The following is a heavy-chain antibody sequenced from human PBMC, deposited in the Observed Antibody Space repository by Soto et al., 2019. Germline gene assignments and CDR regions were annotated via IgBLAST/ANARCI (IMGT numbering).Heavy chain of an antibody. J-gene: IGHJ4*02. V-gene: IGHV3-21*01. D-gene: IGHD3-10*01. CDR1: GFTFSSYS. CDR2: ISSSSSYI. CDR3: ARDGPTLWLGESPPDY. Sequence: GGSLRLSCAASGFTFSSYSMNWVRQAPGKGLEWVSSISSSSSYIYYADSVKGRFTISRDNAKNSLYLQMNSLRAEDTAVYYCARDGPTLWLGESPPDYWGQGTLVTVSS.